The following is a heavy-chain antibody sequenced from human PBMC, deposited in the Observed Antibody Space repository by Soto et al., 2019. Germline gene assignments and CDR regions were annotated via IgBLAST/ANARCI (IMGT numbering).Heavy chain of an antibody. Sequence: SETLSLTCTVSGGSISSGDYYWSWIRQPPGKGLEWIGYIYYSGSTYYNPSLKSRVTISVDTSKNQFSLKLSSVTAADTAVYYCATEIADAGRGDWLDPWGQGTLVTVSS. CDR3: ATEIADAGRGDWLDP. CDR1: GGSISSGDYY. D-gene: IGHD6-13*01. J-gene: IGHJ5*02. CDR2: IYYSGST. V-gene: IGHV4-30-4*01.